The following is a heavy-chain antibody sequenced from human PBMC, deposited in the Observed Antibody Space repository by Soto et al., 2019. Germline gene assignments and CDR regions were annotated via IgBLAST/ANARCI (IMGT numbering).Heavy chain of an antibody. V-gene: IGHV3-74*01. CDR1: GFTFSSYW. J-gene: IGHJ4*02. D-gene: IGHD6-19*01. Sequence: EVQLVESGGGLVQPGGSLRLSCAASGFTFSSYWMYWVRQAPGKGLVWVSRTNSDGSDTTYADSVKGRFTISRDNPKNTLYLQMNSLRAEDTAVYDCARDRGWSLFDYWGQGTLVTVSS. CDR2: TNSDGSDT. CDR3: ARDRGWSLFDY.